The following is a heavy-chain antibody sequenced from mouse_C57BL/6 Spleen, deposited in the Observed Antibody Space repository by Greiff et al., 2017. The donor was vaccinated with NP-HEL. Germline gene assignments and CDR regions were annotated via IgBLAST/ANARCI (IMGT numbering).Heavy chain of an antibody. CDR3: ARTSIITTVVAGYFDY. V-gene: IGHV5-6*01. D-gene: IGHD1-1*01. Sequence: EVQLVESGGDLVKPGGSLKLSCAASGFTFSSYGMSWVRQTPDKRLEWVATISSGGSYTYYPDSVKGRFTISRDNAKNTLYLQMSSLKSEDTAMYYCARTSIITTVVAGYFDYWGQGTTLTVSS. J-gene: IGHJ2*01. CDR2: ISSGGSYT. CDR1: GFTFSSYG.